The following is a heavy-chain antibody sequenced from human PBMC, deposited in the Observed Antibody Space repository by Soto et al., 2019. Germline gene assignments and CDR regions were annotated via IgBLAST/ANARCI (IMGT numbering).Heavy chain of an antibody. CDR3: AKDLPVGMLTGDGLDV. J-gene: IGHJ6*02. V-gene: IGHV3-23*01. D-gene: IGHD1-26*01. CDR2: ISGTAGTT. CDR1: GFTFGSYA. Sequence: GGSLRLSCAASGFTFGSYAMSWVRQAPGKGLEWVSTISGTAGTTYYADSVRGRFTISRDNFKNTLYLQMNSLRAEDTALYYCAKDLPVGMLTGDGLDVWGQGTTVTVSS.